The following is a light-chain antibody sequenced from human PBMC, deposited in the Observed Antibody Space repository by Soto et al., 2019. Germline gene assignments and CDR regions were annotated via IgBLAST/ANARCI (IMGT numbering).Light chain of an antibody. V-gene: IGKV1-5*03. J-gene: IGKJ2*01. CDR1: QSISTW. CDR3: QQYNDSFPYT. Sequence: DIQMTQSPSTLSASVGDRVTITCRASQSISTWLAWYQQKPGTAPKLLIYKASTLESGVPSRFSGSRSGTEFTLTVSSLQPDDFATYYCQQYNDSFPYTFGQGTKGDIK. CDR2: KAS.